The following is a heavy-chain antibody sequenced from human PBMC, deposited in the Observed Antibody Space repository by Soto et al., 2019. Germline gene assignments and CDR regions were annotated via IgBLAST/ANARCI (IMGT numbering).Heavy chain of an antibody. CDR2: AKNGGHP. CDR3: EQGQEGVVSSHWY. V-gene: IGHV4-34*01. Sequence: QVQLQPWGAGLLKPSETLSLNCAVTGGSLSGYYWSWMRQPPGKGLEWIGEAKNGGHPNYSPSLRVRVTVSTCPSSDPVPLWRYTVSAPDTDVFSGEQGQEGVVSSHWY. J-gene: IGHJ2*01. CDR1: GGSLSGYY. D-gene: IGHD7-27*01.